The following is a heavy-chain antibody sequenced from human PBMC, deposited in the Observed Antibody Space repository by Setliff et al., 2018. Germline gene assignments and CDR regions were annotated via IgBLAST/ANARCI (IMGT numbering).Heavy chain of an antibody. J-gene: IGHJ4*02. CDR3: AIIDDAIIDLGY. Sequence: PGESLKISCKGSGYTFTNYWIGWVRQMPGKGLEWMGLIYPGDSDTRYSPSFQGQVTISADRSISTAYLQWRSLKASETAMYYCAIIDDAIIDLGYWGQGTLVTVSS. CDR1: GYTFTNYW. CDR2: IYPGDSDT. D-gene: IGHD3-10*01. V-gene: IGHV5-51*01.